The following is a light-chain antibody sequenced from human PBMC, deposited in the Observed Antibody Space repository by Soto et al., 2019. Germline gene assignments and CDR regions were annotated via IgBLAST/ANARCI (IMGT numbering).Light chain of an antibody. CDR3: QQYTSSSWT. J-gene: IGKJ1*01. CDR1: QSVGSSY. CDR2: GTS. V-gene: IGKV3-20*01. Sequence: LTQSPVTVSLSKRERATLSCRASQSVGSSYLAWYQQKPGQAPRVLIYGTSSRATGIPDRFSGSGSGTDFTLTICCLEPEDFAVYCCQQYTSSSWTFGQG.